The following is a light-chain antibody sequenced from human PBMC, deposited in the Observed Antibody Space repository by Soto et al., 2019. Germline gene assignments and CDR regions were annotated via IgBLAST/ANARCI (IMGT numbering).Light chain of an antibody. Sequence: EIVLTQSPGTLSLSPGERATLSYRTSQSVSSSYLAWYQQKPGQAPRLLIYGASSRATSIPASFSGSGSGTDFTLTISSLEPEDFAVYYCQQRSNRPPTFGQGTKVDIK. CDR2: GAS. CDR3: QQRSNRPPT. J-gene: IGKJ1*01. CDR1: QSVSSSY. V-gene: IGKV3D-20*02.